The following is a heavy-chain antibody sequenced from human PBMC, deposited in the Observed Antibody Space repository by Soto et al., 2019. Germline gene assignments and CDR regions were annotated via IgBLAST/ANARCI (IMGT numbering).Heavy chain of an antibody. D-gene: IGHD4-4*01. V-gene: IGHV1-69*02. Sequence: ASVKVSCKASGGTFSSYTISWVRQAPGQGLEWMGRIVPILGIANYAQKFQGRVTITADKSTSTAYMELSSLRSEDTAVYYCARSPIDDYSPARFDPWGQGTLVTVSS. J-gene: IGHJ5*02. CDR3: ARSPIDDYSPARFDP. CDR1: GGTFSSYT. CDR2: IVPILGIA.